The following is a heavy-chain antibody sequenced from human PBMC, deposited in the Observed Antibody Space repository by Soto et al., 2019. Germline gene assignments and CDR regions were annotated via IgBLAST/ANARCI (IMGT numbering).Heavy chain of an antibody. J-gene: IGHJ5*02. D-gene: IGHD3-22*01. CDR2: IYHTGNA. CDR1: GDSISNSRFY. V-gene: IGHV4-39*01. Sequence: SETLSLTCSVSGDSISNSRFYWAWIRQPPGEGLEWIGSIYHTGNAYYNPSLKSRVTIFVDTSKNQFSLKLTSVTAADTALYYCARDYFDSSDYTTNWFDPWGQGTLVNVSS. CDR3: ARDYFDSSDYTTNWFDP.